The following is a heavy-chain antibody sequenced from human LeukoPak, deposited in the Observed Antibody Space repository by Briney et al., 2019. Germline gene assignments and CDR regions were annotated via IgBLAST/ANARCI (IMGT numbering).Heavy chain of an antibody. V-gene: IGHV3-21*01. CDR1: GFTFSSYS. D-gene: IGHD6-13*01. J-gene: IGHJ4*02. CDR3: ARDLAAAGLDY. CDR2: ISSRSSYI. Sequence: GGSLRLSCAASGFTFSSYSMNWVRQAPGKGLEWVSSISSRSSYIYYADSVKGRFTISRDNAKNSLYLQMNSLRAEDTAVYYCARDLAAAGLDYWGQGTLVTVSS.